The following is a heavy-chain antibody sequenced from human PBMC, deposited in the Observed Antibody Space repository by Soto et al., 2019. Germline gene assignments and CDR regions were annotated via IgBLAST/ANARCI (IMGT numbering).Heavy chain of an antibody. D-gene: IGHD4-17*01. J-gene: IGHJ6*02. CDR3: ARAHYGDYGYGMDV. V-gene: IGHV4-30-2*01. CDR2: IYESGST. Sequence: QLQLQESGSGLVKPSQTLSLTCAVSGGSISSGGYSWSWIRQPPGKGLEWMGYIYESGSTYYNPSIKSQVTKSVDRPKNQFSPKLSSVTVADTAVYYCARAHYGDYGYGMDVWGQGTTVTVSS. CDR1: GGSISSGGYS.